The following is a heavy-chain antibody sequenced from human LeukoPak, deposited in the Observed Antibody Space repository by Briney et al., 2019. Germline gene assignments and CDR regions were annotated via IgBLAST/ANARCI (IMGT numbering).Heavy chain of an antibody. J-gene: IGHJ4*02. CDR3: ARGTVPDY. D-gene: IGHD4-11*01. CDR2: ISGSGGST. Sequence: QSGGSLRLSCAASGFTFSSYAMSWVRQAPGKGLEWVSAISGSGGSTYYADSVKGRFTISRDNAKNSLYLQMNSLRAEDTAVYYCARGTVPDYWGQGTLVTVSS. V-gene: IGHV3-23*01. CDR1: GFTFSSYA.